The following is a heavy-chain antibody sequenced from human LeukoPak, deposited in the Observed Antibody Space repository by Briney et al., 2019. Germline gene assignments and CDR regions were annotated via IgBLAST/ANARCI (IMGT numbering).Heavy chain of an antibody. V-gene: IGHV3-74*01. Sequence: GGSLRLSCAASGFSFSSYWVHWVRQAPGKGLVWVSRSDGSSTIYADSVKGRFTISRDNAKNTLYLQMNSLRAEDTALYYCTRGYVGIDYWGQGTLVTVSS. CDR3: TRGYVGIDY. J-gene: IGHJ4*02. CDR1: GFSFSSYW. CDR2: SDGSST. D-gene: IGHD5-12*01.